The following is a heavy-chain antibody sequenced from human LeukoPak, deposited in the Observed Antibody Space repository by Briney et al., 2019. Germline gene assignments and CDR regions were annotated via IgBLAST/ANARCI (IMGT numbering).Heavy chain of an antibody. CDR1: GFTFSSYW. CDR2: TKQDGSEK. J-gene: IGHJ5*02. CDR3: AREVVVVVAASNWFDP. V-gene: IGHV3-7*01. Sequence: GGSLRLSCAASGFTFSSYWMSWVRQAPGKGLEWVANTKQDGSEKYYVDSVKGRFTISRDNAKNSLYLQMNSLRAEDTAVYYCAREVVVVVAASNWFDPWGQGTLVTVSS. D-gene: IGHD2-15*01.